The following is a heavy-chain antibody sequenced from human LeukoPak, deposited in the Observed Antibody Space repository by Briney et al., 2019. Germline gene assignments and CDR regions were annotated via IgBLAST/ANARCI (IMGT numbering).Heavy chain of an antibody. Sequence: SQTLSLTCTVSGGSLSSGGYYWSWVRQHPGRGLEWLGYIYYSGSTYYNPSLKSRVTISVDTSKNQFSLKLSSVTAADTAVYYCARAKMTTSAFDIWGQGTMVTVSS. V-gene: IGHV4-31*03. J-gene: IGHJ3*02. CDR1: GGSLSSGGYY. CDR3: ARAKMTTSAFDI. CDR2: IYYSGST. D-gene: IGHD5-24*01.